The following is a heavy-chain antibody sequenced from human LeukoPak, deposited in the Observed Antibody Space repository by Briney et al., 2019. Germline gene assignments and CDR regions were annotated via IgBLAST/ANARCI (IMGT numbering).Heavy chain of an antibody. D-gene: IGHD3-3*01. CDR1: GYTFTSNY. CDR2: IYPRDGST. Sequence: ASVKVSCKASGYTFTSNYIHWVRQAPGQGLEWMGMIYPRDGSTSYAQKLQGRVTMTTDTSTSTAYMELRSLRSDDTAVYYCARDEFASKTTYYDFWSGYHYGMDVWGQGTTVTVSS. V-gene: IGHV1-46*01. CDR3: ARDEFASKTTYYDFWSGYHYGMDV. J-gene: IGHJ6*02.